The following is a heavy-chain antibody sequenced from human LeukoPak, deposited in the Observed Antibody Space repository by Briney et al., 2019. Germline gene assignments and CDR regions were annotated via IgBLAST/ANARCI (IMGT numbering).Heavy chain of an antibody. CDR1: GYTLTSYG. D-gene: IGHD3-10*01. CDR2: ISAYNGNT. CDR3: ARVVPFGELGDYFDY. Sequence: ASVKVSCKASGYTLTSYGISWVRQAPGQGLEWMGWISAYNGNTNYAQKLQGRVTMTTDTSTSTAYMELRSLGSDDTAVYYCARVVPFGELGDYFDYWGQGTLVTVSS. V-gene: IGHV1-18*04. J-gene: IGHJ4*02.